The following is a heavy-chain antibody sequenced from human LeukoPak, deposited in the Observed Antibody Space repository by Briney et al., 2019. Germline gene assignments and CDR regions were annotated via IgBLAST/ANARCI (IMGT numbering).Heavy chain of an antibody. D-gene: IGHD6-13*01. Sequence: SETLSLTCTVSGGSISSYYWSWIRQPPGKGLEWIGYIYYSGSTNYNPSLESRVTISVDTSKNQFSLKLSSVTAADTAVYYCARDAGGAAAGAGLDYWGQGTLVTVSS. J-gene: IGHJ4*02. CDR2: IYYSGST. V-gene: IGHV4-59*01. CDR1: GGSISSYY. CDR3: ARDAGGAAAGAGLDY.